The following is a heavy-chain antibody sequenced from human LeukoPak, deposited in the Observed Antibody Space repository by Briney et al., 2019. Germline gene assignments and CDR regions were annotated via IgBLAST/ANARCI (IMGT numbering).Heavy chain of an antibody. V-gene: IGHV4-39*07. CDR2: IYYSGST. CDR1: VGSISSTNYY. D-gene: IGHD1-1*01. CDR3: ARRYNWNDRWD. Sequence: PSETLSLTCTVSVGSISSTNYYGGWIRQPPGKGLEWIGSIYYSGSTYYNPSLKSRLTISLDTSKNQFSLRLSSVTAADTAFYYCARRYNWNDRWDWGQGTLVTVSP. J-gene: IGHJ4*02.